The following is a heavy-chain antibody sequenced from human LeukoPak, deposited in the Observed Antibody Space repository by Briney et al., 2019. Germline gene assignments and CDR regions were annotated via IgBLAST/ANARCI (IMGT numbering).Heavy chain of an antibody. V-gene: IGHV3-74*01. J-gene: IGHJ4*02. CDR2: INSDGSST. D-gene: IGHD3-22*01. CDR3: ARGINTYYYDSSGSEFDY. Sequence: GGSLRLSCAASGFTFSSYWMHWVRQAPGKGLVWVSRINSDGSSTSYADSVKGRFTISRDNAKNTLYLQMNSLRAEDTAVYYCARGINTYYYDSSGSEFDYWGQGTLVTVSS. CDR1: GFTFSSYW.